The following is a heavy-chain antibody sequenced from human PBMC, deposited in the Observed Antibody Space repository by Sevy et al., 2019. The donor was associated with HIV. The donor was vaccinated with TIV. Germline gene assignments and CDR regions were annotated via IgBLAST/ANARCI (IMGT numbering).Heavy chain of an antibody. J-gene: IGHJ6*02. CDR2: IVVGSGNT. CDR3: AADYIVVVPAAFYGMDV. CDR1: GFTFTSSA. D-gene: IGHD2-2*01. V-gene: IGHV1-58*01. Sequence: ASVKVSCKASGFTFTSSAVQWVRQARGQRLEWIGWIVVGSGNTNYAQKFQERVTITRDMSTSTAYMELSSLRSEDTAVYYCAADYIVVVPAAFYGMDVWGQGTTVTVSS.